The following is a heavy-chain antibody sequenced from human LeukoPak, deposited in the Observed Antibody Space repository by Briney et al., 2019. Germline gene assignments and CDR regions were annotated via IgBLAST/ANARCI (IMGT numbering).Heavy chain of an antibody. CDR1: GFTFSDYY. D-gene: IGHD3-22*01. J-gene: IGHJ3*02. V-gene: IGHV3-11*04. CDR2: ISSSGSTI. Sequence: GGSLRLSCAASGFTFSDYYMSWIRQAPGKGLEWVSYISSSGSTIYFADSVKGRFTISRDNAKNSLYLQMNSLRAEDTAVYYCARNYYYDSSGPWTKTRPGAFDIWGQGTMVTVSS. CDR3: ARNYYYDSSGPWTKTRPGAFDI.